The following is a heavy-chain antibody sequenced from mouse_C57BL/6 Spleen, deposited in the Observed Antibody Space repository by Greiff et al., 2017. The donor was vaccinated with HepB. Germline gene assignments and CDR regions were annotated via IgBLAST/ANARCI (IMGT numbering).Heavy chain of an antibody. CDR1: GFTFTDYY. D-gene: IGHD2-4*01. CDR3: ASLLYYDYPSPFAY. J-gene: IGHJ3*01. Sequence: EVKLVESGGGLVQPGGSLSLSCAASGFTFTDYYMSWVRQPPGKALEWLGFIRNKANGYTTEYSASVKGRFTISRDNSQSILYLQMNALRAEDSATDYCASLLYYDYPSPFAYWGQGTLVTVSA. CDR2: IRNKANGYTT. V-gene: IGHV7-3*01.